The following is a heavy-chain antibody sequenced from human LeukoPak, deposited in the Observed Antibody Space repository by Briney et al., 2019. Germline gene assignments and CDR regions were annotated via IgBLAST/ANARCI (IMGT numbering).Heavy chain of an antibody. Sequence: GGSLRLSCAASGFTFSSYAMSWVRQAPGEGLEWVSAISGSGGSTYYADSVKGRFTISRDNSKNTLFLQMNRLRAEATAVYYCAKDALWGYYDSSGSIYFDCWGQGTLVTVSS. CDR1: GFTFSSYA. J-gene: IGHJ4*02. D-gene: IGHD3-22*01. CDR3: AKDALWGYYDSSGSIYFDC. V-gene: IGHV3-23*01. CDR2: ISGSGGST.